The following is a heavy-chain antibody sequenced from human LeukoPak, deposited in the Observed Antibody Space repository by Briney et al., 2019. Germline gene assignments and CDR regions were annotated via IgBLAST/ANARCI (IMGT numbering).Heavy chain of an antibody. CDR3: AGTYYGDYYYYYMDV. V-gene: IGHV3-30*03. J-gene: IGHJ6*03. D-gene: IGHD3-3*01. Sequence: GGSLRLSCAASGFTFSSYGMHWVRQAPGKGLEWVAVISYDGSNKYYADSAKGRFTISRDNAKNSLYLQMNSLRAEDTAVYYCAGTYYGDYYYYYMDVWGKGTTVTVSS. CDR1: GFTFSSYG. CDR2: ISYDGSNK.